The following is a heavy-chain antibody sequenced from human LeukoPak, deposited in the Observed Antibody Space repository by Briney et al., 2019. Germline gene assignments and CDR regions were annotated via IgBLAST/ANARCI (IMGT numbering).Heavy chain of an antibody. D-gene: IGHD3-10*01. V-gene: IGHV4-38-2*02. CDR2: IYHSGST. Sequence: SETLSLTCAVSGYSISSGYYRGWIRQPPGKGLEWIGSIYHSGSTYYNPSLKSRVTISVDTSKNQFSLKLSSVTAAVTAVYYCARDQWFGDQYYYGMDVWGKGTTVTVSS. CDR1: GYSISSGYY. CDR3: ARDQWFGDQYYYGMDV. J-gene: IGHJ6*04.